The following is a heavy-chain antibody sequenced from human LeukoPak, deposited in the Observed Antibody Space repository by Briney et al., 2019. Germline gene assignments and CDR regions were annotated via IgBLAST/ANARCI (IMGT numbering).Heavy chain of an antibody. CDR1: GYTFTSYG. J-gene: IGHJ6*03. D-gene: IGHD2-2*01. Sequence: GASVKVSCKASGYTFTSYGISWVRQAPGQGLQWMGWMSAYNGNTNYAQKLQGRVTMTTDTSTSTAYMELRSLRSDDTAVYYCARGAVPAAKVGSYSYYMDVWGKGTTVTVSS. CDR3: ARGAVPAAKVGSYSYYMDV. CDR2: MSAYNGNT. V-gene: IGHV1-18*01.